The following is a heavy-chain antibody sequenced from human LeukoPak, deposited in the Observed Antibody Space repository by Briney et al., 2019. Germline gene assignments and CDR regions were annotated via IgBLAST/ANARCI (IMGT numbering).Heavy chain of an antibody. CDR1: GFTFSTYS. Sequence: GGSLRLSCAASGFTFSTYSMNWVRQAPGKGLEWVSYISTTSSSTIYYADSVKGRFTISRDNAKNSLYLQMNSLRAEDTAVYYCARDRGSSGYHFDYWGQGTLVTVSS. D-gene: IGHD3-22*01. J-gene: IGHJ4*02. V-gene: IGHV3-48*01. CDR2: ISTTSSSTI. CDR3: ARDRGSSGYHFDY.